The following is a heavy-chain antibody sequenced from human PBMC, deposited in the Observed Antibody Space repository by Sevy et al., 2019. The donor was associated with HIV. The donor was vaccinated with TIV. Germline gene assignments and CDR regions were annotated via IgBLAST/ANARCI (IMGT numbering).Heavy chain of an antibody. D-gene: IGHD4-17*01. CDR1: GFTFSSYW. Sequence: GGSLRLSCAASGFTFSSYWMSWVRQAPGKGLEWVANIKQDGSEKYYVDSMKGRLTISRDNAKNSLYLQMNSLRAEDTAVYCCAREDYGDADGMDVWGQGTTVTVSS. J-gene: IGHJ6*02. CDR2: IKQDGSEK. V-gene: IGHV3-7*01. CDR3: AREDYGDADGMDV.